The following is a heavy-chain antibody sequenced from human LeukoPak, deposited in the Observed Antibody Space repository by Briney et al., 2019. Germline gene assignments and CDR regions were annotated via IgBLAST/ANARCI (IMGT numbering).Heavy chain of an antibody. V-gene: IGHV4-39*01. Sequence: SETLSVTCTVSGGSISSSSYYWGWIRQPPGKGLEWIGSMYYSGSRYYNASLQSRVTISVDTSKNHCSLSLTSVTAADTAVYYCARIRGTVMPDYWGQGTLVTVSS. CDR1: GGSISSSSYY. J-gene: IGHJ4*02. D-gene: IGHD2/OR15-2a*01. CDR3: ARIRGTVMPDY. CDR2: MYYSGSR.